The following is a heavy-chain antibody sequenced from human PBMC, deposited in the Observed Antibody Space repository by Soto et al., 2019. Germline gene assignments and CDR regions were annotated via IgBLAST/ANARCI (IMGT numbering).Heavy chain of an antibody. V-gene: IGHV5-51*01. Sequence: PGESLKISCKGSGYSFTSYWIGWVRQMPGKGLEWMGIIYPGDSDTRYSPSFQGQVTISADKSISTAYLQWSSLKASDTAMYYCARHWRYYYDSSGHSSDGFDYWGQGTLVTVSS. CDR1: GYSFTSYW. D-gene: IGHD3-22*01. J-gene: IGHJ4*02. CDR3: ARHWRYYYDSSGHSSDGFDY. CDR2: IYPGDSDT.